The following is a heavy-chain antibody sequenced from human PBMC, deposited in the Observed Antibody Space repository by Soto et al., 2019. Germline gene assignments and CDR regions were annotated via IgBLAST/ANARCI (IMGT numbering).Heavy chain of an antibody. CDR3: AAPTGPFDY. CDR2: VSYDGNSK. Sequence: QVHLVESGGGVVQPGGSLRLSCAASGFTFSNYGMHWVRQAPGKGLEWVALVSYDGNSKYYADSVKGRFTISRDNSKNTLELQMSSLRAEDTAVYYCAAPTGPFDYWGQGTLVTVSS. CDR1: GFTFSNYG. J-gene: IGHJ4*02. V-gene: IGHV3-30*03. D-gene: IGHD1-1*01.